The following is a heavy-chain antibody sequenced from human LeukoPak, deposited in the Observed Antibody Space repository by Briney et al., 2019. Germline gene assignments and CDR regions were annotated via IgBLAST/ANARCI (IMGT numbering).Heavy chain of an antibody. Sequence: GGSLRLSCAASGFTVNSNYMSWVRQAPGKGLEWVSVIYSGGSTYYADSVKGRFTISRDNSKNTLYLQMNSLRAEDTAVYYCARDPKSGAAAGTDYWGQGTLVTVSS. CDR1: GFTVNSNY. J-gene: IGHJ4*02. CDR3: ARDPKSGAAAGTDY. D-gene: IGHD6-13*01. CDR2: IYSGGST. V-gene: IGHV3-66*01.